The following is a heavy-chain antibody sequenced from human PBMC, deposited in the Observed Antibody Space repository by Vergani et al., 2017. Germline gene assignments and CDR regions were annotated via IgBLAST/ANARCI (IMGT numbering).Heavy chain of an antibody. J-gene: IGHJ4*02. CDR3: ARDTLSVYGGFGRVPFDY. CDR1: GGTFSSYA. CDR2: VIPSFGTA. V-gene: IGHV1-69*01. D-gene: IGHD4-23*01. Sequence: QVQLVQSGAEVKTPGYSVKVSCKASGGTFSSYAISWVRQAPGQGLEWMGGVIPSFGTAHYAQKFQGRVTIAADESTSTADMELSSLRAEDTAVYYCARDTLSVYGGFGRVPFDYWGQGTLVTVSS.